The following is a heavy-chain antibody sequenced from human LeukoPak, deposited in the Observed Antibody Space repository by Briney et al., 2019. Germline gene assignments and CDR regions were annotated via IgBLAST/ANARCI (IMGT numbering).Heavy chain of an antibody. CDR2: ISGSGGNT. CDR1: GFTFSSYA. D-gene: IGHD4/OR15-4a*01. J-gene: IGHJ4*02. V-gene: IGHV3-23*01. CDR3: AREVLGFDY. Sequence: GWSLRLSCAASGFTFSSYAMSWVRQAPGKGLEWVSVISGSGGNTYYADSVKGRFTISRDNSKNTLYLQMNSLRAEDRAVYYCAREVLGFDYWGQGTLVTVSS.